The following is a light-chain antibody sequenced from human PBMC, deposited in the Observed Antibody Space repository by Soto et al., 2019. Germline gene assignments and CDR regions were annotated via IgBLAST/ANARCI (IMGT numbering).Light chain of an antibody. Sequence: DIQMTQSPSSLSASVGDRVTITCRASQSISNYLNWYQHKPGKAPKLLIYNAYSLQSGVPSRFSGSGSGTDFTLTISSLQSEDFATYYCQQLNTYPITFGQGTRLEIK. J-gene: IGKJ5*01. CDR1: QSISNY. CDR3: QQLNTYPIT. V-gene: IGKV1-39*01. CDR2: NAY.